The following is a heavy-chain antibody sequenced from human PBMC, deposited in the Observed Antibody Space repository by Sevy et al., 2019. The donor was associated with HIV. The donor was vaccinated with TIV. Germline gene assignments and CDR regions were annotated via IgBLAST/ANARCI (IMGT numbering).Heavy chain of an antibody. CDR2: IYHSGST. D-gene: IGHD5-12*01. Sequence: SETLSLTCAVSGYSISSGYYWGWIRQPPGKGLEWIGSIYHSGSTYYNPSLKSRVTISVDTSKNQFSLKLSSVTAADTAVYYCARVGILPRRDIVAPIRKYYFDYWGQGTLVTVSS. J-gene: IGHJ4*02. CDR1: GYSISSGYY. V-gene: IGHV4-38-2*01. CDR3: ARVGILPRRDIVAPIRKYYFDY.